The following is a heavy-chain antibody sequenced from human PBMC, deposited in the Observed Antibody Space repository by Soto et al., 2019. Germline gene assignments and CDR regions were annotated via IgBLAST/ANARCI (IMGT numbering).Heavy chain of an antibody. Sequence: GGSLRLSCAASGFTFTTYPLSWVRQAPGKGLEWVSGISGTGISTYYADSVKGRFTISRDNSKNMVFLQMNSLRAEDTAIYYCAKPPVITASYYYSGMDVWGQGXTVTVSS. V-gene: IGHV3-23*01. CDR3: AKPPVITASYYYSGMDV. CDR2: ISGTGIST. J-gene: IGHJ6*02. CDR1: GFTFTTYP.